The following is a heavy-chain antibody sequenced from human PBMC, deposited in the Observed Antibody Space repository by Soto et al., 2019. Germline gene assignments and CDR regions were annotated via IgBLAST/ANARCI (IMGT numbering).Heavy chain of an antibody. CDR3: AKAYFVWSSEQPYYFDY. Sequence: EVQLLDSGGGLVQPGGSLRLSCAASGFTFSNYAMTWVRQGPGKGLEWVSGISGSGGRSYYADSVKGRFTISRDNSKSALYLQMNSRRAEDTAVDDCAKAYFVWSSEQPYYFDYWGQGTLVTVSS. V-gene: IGHV3-23*01. D-gene: IGHD3-16*01. CDR1: GFTFSNYA. CDR2: ISGSGGRS. J-gene: IGHJ4*02.